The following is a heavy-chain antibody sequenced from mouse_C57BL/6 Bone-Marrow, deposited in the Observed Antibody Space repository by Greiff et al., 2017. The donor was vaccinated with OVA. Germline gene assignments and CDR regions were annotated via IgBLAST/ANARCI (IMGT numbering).Heavy chain of an antibody. CDR2: ISSGGDYI. V-gene: IGHV5-9-1*02. Sequence: EVKLVESGEGLVKPGGSLKLSCAASGFTFSSYAMSWVRQTPEKRLEWVAYISSGGDYIYYADTVKGRFTISRDNARNTLYLQMSSLKSEDTAMYYCTREYSNYRYAMDYWGQGTSVTVSS. J-gene: IGHJ4*01. CDR1: GFTFSSYA. CDR3: TREYSNYRYAMDY. D-gene: IGHD2-5*01.